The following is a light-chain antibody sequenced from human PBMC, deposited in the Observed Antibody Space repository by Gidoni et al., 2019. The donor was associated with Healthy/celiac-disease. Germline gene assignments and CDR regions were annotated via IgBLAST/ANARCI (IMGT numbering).Light chain of an antibody. V-gene: IGKV1-39*01. J-gene: IGKJ1*01. Sequence: DIQMPHPPSSLSASVGDRVTITCRASQSISSYLNWYQQKPGKAPKLLIYAAASLQSGVPSRFSGSGSGKDFTLTISSLQHEDFATYYCQQSYSTPRTFGQGTKVEIK. CDR2: AAA. CDR1: QSISSY. CDR3: QQSYSTPRT.